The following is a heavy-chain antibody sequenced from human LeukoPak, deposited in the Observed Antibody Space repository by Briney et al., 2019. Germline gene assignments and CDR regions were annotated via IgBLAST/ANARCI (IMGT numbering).Heavy chain of an antibody. CDR1: GYPFSNFA. Sequence: GGSLRLSCEGSGYPFSNFAMSWIRQGPGKGLEWVADISGSDGTTCYAGSVKGRFTISRDNSQNMLYLQMNSLRVEDTAVYYCAKHRLSVLGRGDHWGQGLLVTVSP. CDR2: ISGSDGTT. J-gene: IGHJ4*02. CDR3: AKHRLSVLGRGDH. D-gene: IGHD2-21*01. V-gene: IGHV3-23*01.